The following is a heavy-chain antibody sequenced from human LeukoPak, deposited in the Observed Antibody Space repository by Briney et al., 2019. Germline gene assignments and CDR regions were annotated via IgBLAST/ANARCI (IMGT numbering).Heavy chain of an antibody. CDR3: ARDLSTTLAYCGGDCYFS. CDR2: ISYDGSNK. V-gene: IGHV3-30*04. CDR1: GFTFSSYA. J-gene: IGHJ3*01. D-gene: IGHD2-21*02. Sequence: PGRSLRLSCAASGFTFSSYAMHWVRQAPGKGLEWVAVISYDGSNKYYADSVKGRFTISRDNSKNTLYLQMNSLRAEDTAVYYCARDLSTTLAYCGGDCYFSWGQGTMVTVSS.